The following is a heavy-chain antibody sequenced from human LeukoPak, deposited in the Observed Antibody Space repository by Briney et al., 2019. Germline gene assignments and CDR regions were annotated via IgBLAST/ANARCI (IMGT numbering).Heavy chain of an antibody. CDR1: GFTFSSHS. V-gene: IGHV3-21*01. Sequence: GGSLRLSSAASGFTFSSHSMNWVRQAPGKGLEWVSSISSSRSYIYYADSVKGRFTISRDNAKNSLYLQMNSLRAEDTAVYYCARDLQGGDYYDYWGQGTLVTVSS. J-gene: IGHJ4*02. D-gene: IGHD3-16*01. CDR3: ARDLQGGDYYDY. CDR2: ISSSRSYI.